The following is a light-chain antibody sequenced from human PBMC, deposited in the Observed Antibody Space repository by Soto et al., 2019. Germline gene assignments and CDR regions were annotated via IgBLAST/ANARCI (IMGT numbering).Light chain of an antibody. CDR2: DVS. CDR3: QQYNSYWA. V-gene: IGKV1-5*01. CDR1: QSISSR. Sequence: DIQMTQSPSTLSTSVGDTVTITCRASQSISSRLAWYQQKPGKAPKLLIYDVSSLESGVPSRFSGSGSGTEFTLTTSILQPDDFATYYCQQYNSYWAFGQGTKVEIK. J-gene: IGKJ1*01.